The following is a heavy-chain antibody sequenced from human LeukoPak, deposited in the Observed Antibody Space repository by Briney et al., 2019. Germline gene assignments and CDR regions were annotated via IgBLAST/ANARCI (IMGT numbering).Heavy chain of an antibody. Sequence: PGGSLRLSCAASGFTFSTYWMSWVRQAPGKGLEWVANINQDGSEKYYVDSVKGRFTISRDNAKNSLYLQMNSLRAEDTAVYYCAKEGQKWELRYYFDYWGQGTLVTVSS. CDR2: INQDGSEK. J-gene: IGHJ4*02. D-gene: IGHD1-26*01. V-gene: IGHV3-7*01. CDR3: AKEGQKWELRYYFDY. CDR1: GFTFSTYW.